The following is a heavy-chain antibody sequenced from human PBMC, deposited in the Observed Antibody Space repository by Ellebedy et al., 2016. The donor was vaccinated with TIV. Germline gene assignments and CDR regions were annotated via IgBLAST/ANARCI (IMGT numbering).Heavy chain of an antibody. CDR2: ISGSTITS. J-gene: IGHJ3*02. V-gene: IGHV3-48*04. D-gene: IGHD7-27*01. CDR1: GFTFTPYS. CDR3: ARDMAWGNERVIDAFDI. Sequence: GGSLRLSCTASGFTFTPYSMNWVRQAPGKGLEWISYISGSTITSYYADSVKGRFTISRDNAKNSLYLQMNGLGVEDTAVYFCARDMAWGNERVIDAFDIWGHGTLATVSS.